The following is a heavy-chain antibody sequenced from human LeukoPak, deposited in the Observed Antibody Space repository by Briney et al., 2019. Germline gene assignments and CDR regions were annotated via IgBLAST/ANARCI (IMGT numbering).Heavy chain of an antibody. CDR2: IYHSGST. CDR1: GYSISSGYY. J-gene: IGHJ4*02. D-gene: IGHD1-26*01. Sequence: SETLSLTCAVSGYSISSGYYWGWIRQPPGKGLEWIGSIYHSGSTHYNPSLKSRVTISVDTSKNQFFLKVTSVTAADTAVYYCARHASGSGSYYYFDYWGQGTLVTVSS. V-gene: IGHV4-38-2*01. CDR3: ARHASGSGSYYYFDY.